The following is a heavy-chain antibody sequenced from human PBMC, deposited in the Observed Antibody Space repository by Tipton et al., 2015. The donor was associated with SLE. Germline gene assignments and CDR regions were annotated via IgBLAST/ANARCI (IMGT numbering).Heavy chain of an antibody. V-gene: IGHV3-23*01. CDR3: VLRPDNEGVGRGY. D-gene: IGHD1-26*01. Sequence: SLRLSCVASGFTFSDFAMSWVRQAPGKGLEWVSSLSGSGSVTYYADSVKGRFSMSRDNSKNTLFLQLNSLRAEDTALYYCVLRPDNEGVGRGYWGQGILVTVSS. J-gene: IGHJ4*02. CDR2: LSGSGSVT. CDR1: GFTFSDFA.